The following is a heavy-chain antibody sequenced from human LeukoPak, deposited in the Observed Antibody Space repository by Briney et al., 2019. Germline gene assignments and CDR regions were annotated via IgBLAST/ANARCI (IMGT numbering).Heavy chain of an antibody. CDR1: GGSFSGYY. V-gene: IGHV4-34*01. Sequence: ASETLSLTCAVYGGSFSGYYWSWIRQPPGKGLEWIGEINHSGSTNHNPSLKSRVTISVDTSKNQFSLKLSSVTAADTAVYYCARTLSGWYLNWFDPWGQGTLVTVSS. CDR2: INHSGST. CDR3: ARTLSGWYLNWFDP. J-gene: IGHJ5*02. D-gene: IGHD6-19*01.